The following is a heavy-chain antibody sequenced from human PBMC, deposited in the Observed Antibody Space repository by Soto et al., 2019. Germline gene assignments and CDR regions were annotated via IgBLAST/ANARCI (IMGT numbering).Heavy chain of an antibody. Sequence: AASVKVSCKASGGTFTNYAISWVRQAPGQGLEWMGGIIPIFGTANYAQKFQGRVTITADESTSTAYMELSSLRSEDTAVYYCARGYCCGASCSAYYCSDGMDFWGQGTTVTVSS. D-gene: IGHD2-15*01. J-gene: IGHJ6*02. V-gene: IGHV1-69*13. CDR3: ARGYCCGASCSAYYCSDGMDF. CDR2: IIPIFGTA. CDR1: GGTFTNYA.